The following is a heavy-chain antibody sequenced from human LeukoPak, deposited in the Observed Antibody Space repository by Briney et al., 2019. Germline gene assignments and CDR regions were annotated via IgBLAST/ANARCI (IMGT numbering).Heavy chain of an antibody. J-gene: IGHJ4*02. V-gene: IGHV2-5*02. CDR1: GFSLSTRAVG. CDR3: AHSDLAAAGTAGFDY. D-gene: IGHD6-13*01. CDR2: IYWDEDR. Sequence: SGPTLVNPTQTLRLTCTFSGFSLSTRAVGVGWVRQPPVKALEWLALIYWDEDRRYSPSLKSRLTIPKDTSKNQVVLTMTNMDPVDTATYYCAHSDLAAAGTAGFDYWGQGTLVTVSS.